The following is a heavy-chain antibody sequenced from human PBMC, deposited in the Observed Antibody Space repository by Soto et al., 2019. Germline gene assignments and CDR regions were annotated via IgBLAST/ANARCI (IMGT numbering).Heavy chain of an antibody. CDR1: GFSLSTSGVG. CDR3: AHTYDYGDYDVIGYWFDP. V-gene: IGHV2-5*02. Sequence: SGPTLVKPTQTLTLTCTFSGFSLSTSGVGVGWIRQPPGKALEWLALIYWDDDKRYSPSLKSRLTITKDTSKNQVVLTMTNMDPVDTATYYCAHTYDYGDYDVIGYWFDPWGQGTLVTVSS. CDR2: IYWDDDK. J-gene: IGHJ5*02. D-gene: IGHD4-17*01.